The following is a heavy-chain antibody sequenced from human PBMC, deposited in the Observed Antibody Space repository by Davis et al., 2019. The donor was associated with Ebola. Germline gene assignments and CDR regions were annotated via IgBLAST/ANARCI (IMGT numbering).Heavy chain of an antibody. CDR2: IYYSGST. V-gene: IGHV4-39*01. CDR3: ARRTGTTSYYYGMDV. D-gene: IGHD1-7*01. CDR1: GGSISSSSYY. J-gene: IGHJ6*04. Sequence: SETLSLTCTVSGGSISSSSYYWGWIRPPPGKGLEWIGSIYYSGSTYYNPSRKIPVPITVDTSKNQFSLKLSPVTAADTAVYYCARRTGTTSYYYGMDVWGKGTTVTVSS.